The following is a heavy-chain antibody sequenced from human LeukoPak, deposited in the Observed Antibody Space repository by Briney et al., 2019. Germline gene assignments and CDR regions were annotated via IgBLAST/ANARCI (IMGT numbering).Heavy chain of an antibody. CDR3: ASLGDSTTTTPDDEFDY. V-gene: IGHV1-2*02. CDR1: GYTFTGYY. D-gene: IGHD1-26*01. Sequence: WASVKVSCKASGYTFTGYYMHWVRQAPGQGLEWMGWINPIHGGTNYAQKFQGRVTMTRDTSISTAYMELSSLRSDDTAIYYCASLGDSTTTTPDDEFDYWGQGTLVTVSS. CDR2: INPIHGGT. J-gene: IGHJ4*02.